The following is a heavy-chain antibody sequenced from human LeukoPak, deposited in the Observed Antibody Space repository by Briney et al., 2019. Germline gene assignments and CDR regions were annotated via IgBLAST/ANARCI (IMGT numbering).Heavy chain of an antibody. J-gene: IGHJ6*02. Sequence: GGSLRLSCAASGITFSKYAMSWVRQAPGKGLEWVSGISVSTGSTFYADSVKGRFTISRDNSKSTLYLQMNSLRADDTAVYYCAKVGDWSYYFGMGVWGRGTTVTVSS. CDR2: ISVSTGST. D-gene: IGHD2-21*02. CDR3: AKVGDWSYYFGMGV. CDR1: GITFSKYA. V-gene: IGHV3-23*01.